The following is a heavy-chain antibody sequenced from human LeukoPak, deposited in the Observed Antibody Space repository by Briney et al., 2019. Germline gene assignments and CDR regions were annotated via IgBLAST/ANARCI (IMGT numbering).Heavy chain of an antibody. CDR1: GGSISSYY. J-gene: IGHJ4*02. V-gene: IGHV4-59*01. Sequence: SETLSLTCPVSGGSISSYYWSWVRQPPGKGLEWIGYLYYSGSTNYNPTLKSRVTISVDTSKNQFSLKLSSVTAADTAVYYCVRSNNYGYYDYWGQRTLVTVSS. D-gene: IGHD5-18*01. CDR2: LYYSGST. CDR3: VRSNNYGYYDY.